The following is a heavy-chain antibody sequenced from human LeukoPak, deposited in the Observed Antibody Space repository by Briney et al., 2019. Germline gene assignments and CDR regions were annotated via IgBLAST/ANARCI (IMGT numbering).Heavy chain of an antibody. CDR2: IIPILGIA. CDR1: GGTFSSYA. Sequence: ASVKVSCKASGGTFSSYAISWVRQAPGQGLEWMGKIIPILGIANYAQKFQGRVTITADKSTSTAYMELSSLRSEDTAVYYCAREADYGDYVNYWGQGTLVTVSS. D-gene: IGHD4-17*01. CDR3: AREADYGDYVNY. J-gene: IGHJ4*02. V-gene: IGHV1-69*04.